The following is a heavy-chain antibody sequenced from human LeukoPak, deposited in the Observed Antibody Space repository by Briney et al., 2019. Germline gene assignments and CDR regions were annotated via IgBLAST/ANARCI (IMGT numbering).Heavy chain of an antibody. D-gene: IGHD3-10*01. V-gene: IGHV3-23*01. CDR2: LACLDASCTE. Sequence: PGGSLRLSCAASGFTFGTFDMSWVRQTPGKGVEWVSTLACLDASCTEYYADSVKGRFSISRDSSKSTLSLQMNSLRVEDTAIYYCARDSEGCFDYWGQGTLITVSS. CDR3: ARDSEGCFDY. J-gene: IGHJ4*02. CDR1: GFTFGTFD.